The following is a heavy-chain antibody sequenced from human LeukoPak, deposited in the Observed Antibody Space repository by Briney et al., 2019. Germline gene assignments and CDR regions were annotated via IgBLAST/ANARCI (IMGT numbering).Heavy chain of an antibody. CDR1: GYRFTSYW. V-gene: IGHV5-10-1*01. CDR3: ARQYSSSWYLFDY. J-gene: IGHJ4*02. D-gene: IGHD6-13*01. CDR2: IDPSDSYT. Sequence: GESLRISCKGSGYRFTSYWISWVRQMPGKGLEWMGRIDPSDSYTNYSPSFQGHVTISADKSISTAYLQWSSLKASDTAMYYCARQYSSSWYLFDYWGQGTLVTVSS.